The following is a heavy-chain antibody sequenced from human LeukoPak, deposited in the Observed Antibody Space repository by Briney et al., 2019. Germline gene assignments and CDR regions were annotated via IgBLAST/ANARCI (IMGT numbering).Heavy chain of an antibody. CDR1: GFTFSSYA. D-gene: IGHD3-22*01. Sequence: PGGSRTPSCAPAGFTFSSYAMSWVGQAPGKGMEWVSVISGSGGGTYYGDSVKGRFTISRDNSKNTLYLQMNSLRAEDTALYYCAKSDGDYYDSSGPFDYWGQGTLVTVSS. J-gene: IGHJ4*02. CDR2: ISGSGGGT. V-gene: IGHV3-23*01. CDR3: AKSDGDYYDSSGPFDY.